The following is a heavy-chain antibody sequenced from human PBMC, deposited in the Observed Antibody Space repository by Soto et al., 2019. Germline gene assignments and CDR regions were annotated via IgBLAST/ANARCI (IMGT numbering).Heavy chain of an antibody. J-gene: IGHJ6*02. Sequence: PLRLCWAAAGVTFSSHGMRWVRQAPGKGLEWVAVISYDGSNKYYADSVKGRFTISRDNSKNTLYLQMNSLRAEDTAVYYCAKDLVGSMDVWGPGTTVTGSS. V-gene: IGHV3-30*18. D-gene: IGHD6-6*01. CDR2: ISYDGSNK. CDR1: GVTFSSHG. CDR3: AKDLVGSMDV.